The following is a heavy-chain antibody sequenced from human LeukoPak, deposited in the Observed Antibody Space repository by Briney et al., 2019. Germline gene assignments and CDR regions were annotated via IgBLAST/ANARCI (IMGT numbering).Heavy chain of an antibody. CDR2: ISGSGDST. D-gene: IGHD3-10*01. J-gene: IGHJ4*02. CDR1: GFTFSSNS. V-gene: IGHV3-23*01. CDR3: TKWSGFGDD. Sequence: GGSLRLSCAASGFTFSSNSMTWVRQTPGKGLEWVSGISGSGDSTFYADSVKGRFTISRDNSRNTLYPQMSSLRPEDTAVYYCTKWSGFGDDWGQGTLVTVSS.